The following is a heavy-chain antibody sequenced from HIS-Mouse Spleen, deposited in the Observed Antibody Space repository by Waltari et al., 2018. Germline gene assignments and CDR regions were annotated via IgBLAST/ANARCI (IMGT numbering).Heavy chain of an antibody. V-gene: IGHV2-70*15. Sequence: QVTLRESGPALVKPTQTLTLTCTFSGFSLSTSGMCVSWILLPPGKPLEWLARIDWDDDKYYSTSLKTRLTISKDTSKNQVVLTMTNMDPVDTATYYCARIAEGYTSGWYAFDYWGQGTLVTVSS. CDR1: GFSLSTSGMC. D-gene: IGHD6-19*01. CDR3: ARIAEGYTSGWYAFDY. J-gene: IGHJ4*02. CDR2: IDWDDDK.